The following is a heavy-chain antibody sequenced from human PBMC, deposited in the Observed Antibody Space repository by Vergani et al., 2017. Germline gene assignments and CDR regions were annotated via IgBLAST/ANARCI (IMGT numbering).Heavy chain of an antibody. D-gene: IGHD3-3*01. V-gene: IGHV5-51*01. Sequence: EVQLVQSGAEVKKPGESLRISCKGSGYSFTSYWIGWVRQKPGKGLEWMGLIFPGDSQIRSSLSFQGRVTISADKSISTAYLQWYSLQASDTAMYYCARLGDGYYYHGFDIWGQGTAVTVSS. CDR1: GYSFTSYW. CDR3: ARLGDGYYYHGFDI. J-gene: IGHJ3*02. CDR2: IFPGDSQI.